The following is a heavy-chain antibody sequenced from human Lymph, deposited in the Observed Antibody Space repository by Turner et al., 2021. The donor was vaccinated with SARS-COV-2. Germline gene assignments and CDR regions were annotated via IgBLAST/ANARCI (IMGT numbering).Heavy chain of an antibody. D-gene: IGHD6-13*01. Sequence: EVQLVEPGGGLIQPGVSLRLSCAASGIIVSRNYMNWVRQAPGKGVEWVEVIYSGGTKYYADSVKGRFTISRDNSKNTLYLQMNSLRVEDTAVYYCARDLGTYGMDVWGQGTTVTVSS. J-gene: IGHJ6*02. CDR1: GIIVSRNY. CDR2: IYSGGTK. V-gene: IGHV3-53*01. CDR3: ARDLGTYGMDV.